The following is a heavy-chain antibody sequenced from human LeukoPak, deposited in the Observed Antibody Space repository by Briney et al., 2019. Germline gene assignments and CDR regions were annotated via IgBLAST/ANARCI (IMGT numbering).Heavy chain of an antibody. Sequence: SETLSLTCTVSGGSISSSSYYWGWIRQPPGKGLEWIGSIYYSGSTYYNPSLKSRVTISVDTSKNQFSLKLSSVTAADTAVYYCARRSSSWYYWGQGTLVTVSS. CDR3: ARRSSSWYY. CDR2: IYYSGST. CDR1: GGSISSSSYY. V-gene: IGHV4-39*01. D-gene: IGHD6-13*01. J-gene: IGHJ4*02.